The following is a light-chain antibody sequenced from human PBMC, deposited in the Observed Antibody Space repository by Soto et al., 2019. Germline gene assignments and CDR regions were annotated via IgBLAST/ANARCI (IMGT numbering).Light chain of an antibody. CDR3: MQGLQDLT. CDR1: QSLLYSNGYNY. Sequence: IVMTQSPLSLPVTPGEPASISCRSSQSLLYSNGYNYLDWYLQRPGQSPQLLIYLGSNRAPGVPDRFSGSGSGTDFTLKISRVEAEDVGVYYCMQGLQDLTFVQGTRLEIQ. J-gene: IGKJ5*01. V-gene: IGKV2-28*01. CDR2: LGS.